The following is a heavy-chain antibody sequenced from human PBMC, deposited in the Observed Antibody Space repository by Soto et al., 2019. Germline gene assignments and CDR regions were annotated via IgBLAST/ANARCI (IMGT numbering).Heavy chain of an antibody. V-gene: IGHV3-30-3*01. J-gene: IGHJ2*01. CDR3: ARPLWRDDYNWGYFDL. D-gene: IGHD4-4*01. CDR2: ISYDGSNK. CDR1: GFTFSSYA. Sequence: GGSLRLSCAASGFTFSSYAMHWVRQAPGKGLEWVAVISYDGSNKYYADSVKGRFTISRDNSKNTLYLQMNSLRAEDTAVYYCARPLWRDDYNWGYFDLWGRGTLVTXSS.